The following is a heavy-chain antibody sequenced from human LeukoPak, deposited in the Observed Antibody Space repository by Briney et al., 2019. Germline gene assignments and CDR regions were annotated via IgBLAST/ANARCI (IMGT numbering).Heavy chain of an antibody. Sequence: PSETLSLTCTVSGGSISSSSYYWGWIRQPPGKGLEWIGSIYYSGSTYYNPSLKSRVTISVDTSKNQFSLKLSSVTAADTAVYYCRSRITIFGVVIIDPDYWGQGTLVTVSS. CDR3: RSRITIFGVVIIDPDY. V-gene: IGHV4-39*01. CDR1: GGSISSSSYY. CDR2: IYYSGST. D-gene: IGHD3-3*01. J-gene: IGHJ4*02.